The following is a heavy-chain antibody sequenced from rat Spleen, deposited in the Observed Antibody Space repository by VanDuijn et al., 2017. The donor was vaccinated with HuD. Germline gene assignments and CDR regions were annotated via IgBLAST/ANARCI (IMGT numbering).Heavy chain of an antibody. CDR1: GFTFSDYN. Sequence: EVQLVESGGGLVQPGRSLKLSCTASGFTFSDYNMAWVRQAPKKGLEWVATISYDGSSTYYRDSVKGRFTISRDNAKSTLYLQMDSLRSEDTATYYCARQMEIFDYWGQGVMVTVSS. V-gene: IGHV5-7*01. J-gene: IGHJ2*01. D-gene: IGHD4-2*01. CDR2: ISYDGSST. CDR3: ARQMEIFDY.